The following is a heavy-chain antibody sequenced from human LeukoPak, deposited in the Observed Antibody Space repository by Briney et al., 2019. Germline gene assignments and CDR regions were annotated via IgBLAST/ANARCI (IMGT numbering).Heavy chain of an antibody. V-gene: IGHV3-74*01. J-gene: IGHJ4*02. D-gene: IGHD6-25*01. CDR1: GFTYSSYW. Sequence: GGSLRLSCAASGFTYSSYWMHWLRQAPGKGLVWVSHINSDGSTTNYADSVKGRFTISRDNAKNTLFLQMNSLRVEDTAVYYCARDVSGRDDFWGQGTLVTVSS. CDR2: INSDGSTT. CDR3: ARDVSGRDDF.